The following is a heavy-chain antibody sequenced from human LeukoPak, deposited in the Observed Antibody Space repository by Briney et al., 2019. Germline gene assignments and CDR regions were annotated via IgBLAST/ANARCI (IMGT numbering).Heavy chain of an antibody. V-gene: IGHV1-2*04. J-gene: IGHJ3*02. CDR1: GYTFTGYY. CDR2: INPNSGGT. CDR3: ARGREQQLVNDAFDI. Sequence: ASVKVSCKASGYTFTGYYMHWVRQAPGQGLEWMGWINPNSGGTNYAQKFQGWVTMTRDTSISTAYMELSRLRSDDTAVYYCARGREQQLVNDAFDIWGQGTMVTVSS. D-gene: IGHD6-13*01.